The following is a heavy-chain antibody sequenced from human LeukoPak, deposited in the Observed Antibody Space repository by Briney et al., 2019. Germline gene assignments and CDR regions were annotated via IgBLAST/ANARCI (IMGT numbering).Heavy chain of an antibody. CDR1: GFTVSSNY. J-gene: IGHJ6*02. D-gene: IGHD6-13*01. V-gene: IGHV3-53*01. CDR3: ARDKLKSSSWSTYYYGMDV. CDR2: IYSGGST. Sequence: PGGSLRLSCAASGFTVSSNYMTWVRQAPGKGLEWVSIIYSGGSTSYADSVKGRFTISRDNSKNTLYLQMNSLRAEDTAVYYCARDKLKSSSWSTYYYGMDVWGQGTTVTVSS.